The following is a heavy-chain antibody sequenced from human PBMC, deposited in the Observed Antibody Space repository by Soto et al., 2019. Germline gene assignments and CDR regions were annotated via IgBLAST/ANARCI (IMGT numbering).Heavy chain of an antibody. J-gene: IGHJ4*02. Sequence: EVQLVECGGGLVKPGGSLRLSCAASGFTFSSYSMNWVRQAPGKGLEWVSSISSSSSYIYYADSVKGRFTISRDNAKNSLYLQMNSLRAEDTAVYYCARGRTTVTTGAFDYWGQGTLVTVSS. V-gene: IGHV3-21*02. CDR3: ARGRTTVTTGAFDY. D-gene: IGHD4-17*01. CDR2: ISSSSSYI. CDR1: GFTFSSYS.